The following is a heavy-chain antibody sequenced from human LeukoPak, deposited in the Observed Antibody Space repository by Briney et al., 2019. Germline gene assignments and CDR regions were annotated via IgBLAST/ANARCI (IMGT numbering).Heavy chain of an antibody. J-gene: IGHJ4*02. V-gene: IGHV3-48*01. D-gene: IGHD1-1*01. CDR3: AKGYWNPGY. Sequence: GGSLRLSCAASGFTFSSYSMNWVRQAPGKGLEWVSYISSSSSTIYYADSVKGRFTISRDNSKNTLYLQMNNLRAEDTALYYCAKGYWNPGYWGQGTLVTVSS. CDR1: GFTFSSYS. CDR2: ISSSSSTI.